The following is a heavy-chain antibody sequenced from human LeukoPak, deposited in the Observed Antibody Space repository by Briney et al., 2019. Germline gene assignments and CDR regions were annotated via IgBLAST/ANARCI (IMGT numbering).Heavy chain of an antibody. CDR2: IYYSGST. CDR1: GGSISNNNYF. Sequence: SETLSLTCTVSGGSISNNNYFWGWIRQPPGKGLEYIGSIYYSGSTYYNPSLKSRVTISVDTSKNQFSLKLNSVTAADTAVYYCARDHYTWGERAFDPWGQGTLVTVSS. J-gene: IGHJ5*02. D-gene: IGHD3-16*01. V-gene: IGHV4-39*07. CDR3: ARDHYTWGERAFDP.